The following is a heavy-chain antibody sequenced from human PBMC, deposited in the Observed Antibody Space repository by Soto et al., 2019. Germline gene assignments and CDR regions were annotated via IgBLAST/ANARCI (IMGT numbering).Heavy chain of an antibody. CDR1: GYTFTSYG. V-gene: IGHV1-18*01. CDR2: IRAYNGNT. CDR3: ARDAPPADY. J-gene: IGHJ4*02. Sequence: ASVTVACQASGYTFTSYGISWVRQAPGQGLEWMGWIRAYNGNTNYAQKLQGRVTMTTDTSTSTAYIERRSRRSDVTAVYYCARDAPPADYWGQGTLVTVS.